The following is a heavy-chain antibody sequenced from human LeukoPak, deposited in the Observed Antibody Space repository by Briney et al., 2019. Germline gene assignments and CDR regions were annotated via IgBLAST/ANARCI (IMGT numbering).Heavy chain of an antibody. CDR2: IYSGGTT. D-gene: IGHD3-9*01. CDR3: AXXXXXXPGNSYPGVFDY. Sequence: GGSLRLSCAASGFTVSSNYMSWVRQAPGKGLEWVSIIYSGGTTYYADSVKGRFTFSRDNSKNTLYLHMNSLRAEDTAVYYCAXXXXXXPGNSYPGVFDYWGQGTLVTVSS. CDR1: GFTVSSNY. V-gene: IGHV3-53*01. J-gene: IGHJ4*02.